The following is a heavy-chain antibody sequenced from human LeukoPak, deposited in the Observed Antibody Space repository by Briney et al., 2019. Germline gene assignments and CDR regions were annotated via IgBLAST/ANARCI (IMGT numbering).Heavy chain of an antibody. D-gene: IGHD2-15*01. J-gene: IGHJ3*02. Sequence: GESLKISCTGSGYCFTSYWIAWLRQMPGKGLEWMGIIYPGDSDTRYSPSFQGQVTISADKSISTAYLQWNNLKASDTAMYYCAGQDIVVVATATRAFDIWGQGTMVTVSS. CDR3: AGQDIVVVATATRAFDI. CDR1: GYCFTSYW. CDR2: IYPGDSDT. V-gene: IGHV5-51*01.